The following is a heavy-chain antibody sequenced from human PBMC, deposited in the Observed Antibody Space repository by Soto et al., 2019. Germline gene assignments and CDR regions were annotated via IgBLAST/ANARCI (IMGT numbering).Heavy chain of an antibody. CDR1: GFTFSSYA. V-gene: IGHV3-30*04. CDR3: ARDIVATIREYYFDY. J-gene: IGHJ4*02. D-gene: IGHD5-12*01. Sequence: GGSLRLSCAASGFTFSSYAMHWVRQAPGKGLEWVAVISYDGSNKYYADSVKGRFTISRDNSKNTLYLQMNSLRAEDTAVYYCARDIVATIREYYFDYWGQGTLVTVS. CDR2: ISYDGSNK.